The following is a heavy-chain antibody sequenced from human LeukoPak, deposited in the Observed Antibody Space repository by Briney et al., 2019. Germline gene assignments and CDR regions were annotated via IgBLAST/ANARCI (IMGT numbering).Heavy chain of an antibody. V-gene: IGHV4-30-2*01. CDR3: ARAWQLVTFDY. CDR2: IYHSGST. Sequence: PSETLSLTCTVSGGSISSGGYYWSWIRQPPGKGLEWIGYIYHSGSTYYNPSLKSRVTISVDRSKNQFSLKLSSVTAADTAVYYCARAWQLVTFDYWGQGTLVTVSS. CDR1: GGSISSGGYY. D-gene: IGHD6-6*01. J-gene: IGHJ4*02.